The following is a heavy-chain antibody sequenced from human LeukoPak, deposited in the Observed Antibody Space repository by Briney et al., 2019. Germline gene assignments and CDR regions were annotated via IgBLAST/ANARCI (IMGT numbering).Heavy chain of an antibody. V-gene: IGHV1-46*01. CDR1: GYTFTSYY. J-gene: IGHJ3*02. Sequence: ASVKVSCKASGYTFTSYYMHWVRQAPGQGLEWMGIINPSGGSTSYAQKFQGRVTMTRDTSISTAYVELSRLRSDDTAVYYCARGRPPVVTCPGPHAFDIWGQGTMVTVSS. D-gene: IGHD2-21*02. CDR3: ARGRPPVVTCPGPHAFDI. CDR2: INPSGGST.